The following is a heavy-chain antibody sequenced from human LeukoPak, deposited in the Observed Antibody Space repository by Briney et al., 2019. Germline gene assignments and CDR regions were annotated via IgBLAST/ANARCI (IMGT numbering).Heavy chain of an antibody. CDR3: AKDNIAAAVDY. D-gene: IGHD6-13*01. V-gene: IGHV3-23*01. CDR2: ITGSGGST. J-gene: IGHJ4*02. CDR1: GFTFTTYA. Sequence: GGSLRLSCGASGFTFTTYAMTWVRQAPGKGLEWVSSITGSGGSTYYGDSVKGRFTISRDNSKNTLYLQMNSLRAEDTAVYYCAKDNIAAAVDYWGQGTLVTVSS.